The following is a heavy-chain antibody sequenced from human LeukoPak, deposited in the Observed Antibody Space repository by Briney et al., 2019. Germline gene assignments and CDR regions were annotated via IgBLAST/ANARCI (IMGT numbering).Heavy chain of an antibody. Sequence: ASVKVSCKASGYTFTSYYMHWVRQAPGQGLEWMGIINPSGGSTSYAQKFQGRVTMTRDMSTSTAYMELSSLRSEDTAVYYCARDNGSGTRGHWFDPWGQGTLVTVSS. CDR3: ARDNGSGTRGHWFDP. CDR1: GYTFTSYY. CDR2: INPSGGST. V-gene: IGHV1-46*01. J-gene: IGHJ5*02. D-gene: IGHD3-10*01.